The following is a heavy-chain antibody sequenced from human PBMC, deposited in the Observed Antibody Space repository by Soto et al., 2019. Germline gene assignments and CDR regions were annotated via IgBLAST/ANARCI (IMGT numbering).Heavy chain of an antibody. J-gene: IGHJ4*02. CDR2: ISWDGGST. CDR3: AKGRVTAILSYFDY. Sequence: GGSLRLSCAASGFTFDDYTMHWVRQAPGKGLEWVSLISWDGGSTYYADSVKGRFTISRDNSKNSLYLQMNSLRTEDTALYYCAKGRVTAILSYFDYWGQGTLVTVSS. V-gene: IGHV3-43*01. CDR1: GFTFDDYT. D-gene: IGHD2-21*02.